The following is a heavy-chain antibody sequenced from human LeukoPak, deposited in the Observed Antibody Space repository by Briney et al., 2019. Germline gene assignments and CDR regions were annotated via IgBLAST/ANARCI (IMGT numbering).Heavy chain of an antibody. D-gene: IGHD2-15*01. CDR1: GFTFSSYS. CDR2: ISGSGGST. J-gene: IGHJ4*02. CDR3: AVRCSGASCYSGGFDY. Sequence: GGSLRLSCSASGFTFSSYSMSWVRQAPGKGLEWVSAISGSGGSTYYADSVKGRFTITRDNYKNTLDLKMHCLRDEDTGVYYCAVRCSGASCYSGGFDYWGQGTLVTVSS. V-gene: IGHV3-23*01.